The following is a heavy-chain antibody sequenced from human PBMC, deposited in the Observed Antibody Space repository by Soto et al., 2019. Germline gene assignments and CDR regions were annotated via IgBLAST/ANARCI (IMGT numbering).Heavy chain of an antibody. V-gene: IGHV4-34*01. J-gene: IGHJ6*03. CDR3: ARGRMGYCSGGSCYSLLFRGVYYMDV. Sequence: PSETLSLTCAVYGASFSGYDWSWIRQPPGKGLEWIREINHSGSTNYNPSLKSRVTISVDTSKNQFSLKLSSVTAADTAVYYCARGRMGYCSGGSCYSLLFRGVYYMDVWGKGTTVTVSS. CDR1: GASFSGYD. CDR2: INHSGST. D-gene: IGHD2-15*01.